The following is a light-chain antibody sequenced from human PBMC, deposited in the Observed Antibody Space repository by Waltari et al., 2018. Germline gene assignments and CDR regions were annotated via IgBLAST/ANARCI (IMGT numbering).Light chain of an antibody. V-gene: IGKV3-20*01. CDR1: ESVSRA. CDR2: GAS. J-gene: IGKJ1*01. Sequence: EIVLTQSPGTLSLSVGERATVSCRASESVSRALAWYQQKPGQAPRLLFYGASTRATGIADRFSGSGSGNDFSLTISRLDHDDFAVYYCQHYLRLPVTFGQGTTVEI. CDR3: QHYLRLPVT.